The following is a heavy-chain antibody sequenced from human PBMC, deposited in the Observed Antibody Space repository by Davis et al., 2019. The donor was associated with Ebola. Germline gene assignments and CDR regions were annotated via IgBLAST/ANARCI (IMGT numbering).Heavy chain of an antibody. CDR1: GYTFTSYA. Sequence: ASVKVSCKASGYTFTSYAMHWVRQAPGQRLEWMGWINAGNGNTKYSQKFQGRVTITRDTSASTAYMELSSLRSEDTAVYYCATRGSRGYSSSWYFDYWGQGTLVTVSS. CDR3: ATRGSRGYSSSWYFDY. V-gene: IGHV1-3*01. D-gene: IGHD6-13*01. J-gene: IGHJ4*02. CDR2: INAGNGNT.